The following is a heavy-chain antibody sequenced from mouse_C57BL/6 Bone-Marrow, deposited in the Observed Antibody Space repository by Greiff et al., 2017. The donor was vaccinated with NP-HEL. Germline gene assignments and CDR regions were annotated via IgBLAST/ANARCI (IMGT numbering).Heavy chain of an antibody. CDR2: ISDGGSYT. CDR3: ARGDYDYAMDY. J-gene: IGHJ4*01. D-gene: IGHD2-4*01. CDR1: GFTFSSYA. V-gene: IGHV5-4*01. Sequence: EVQVVESGGGLVKPGGSLKLSCAASGFTFSSYAMSWVRQTPEKRLEWVATISDGGSYTYYPDNVKGRFTISRDNAKNNLYLQMSHLKSEDTAMYYCARGDYDYAMDYWGQGTSVTVSS.